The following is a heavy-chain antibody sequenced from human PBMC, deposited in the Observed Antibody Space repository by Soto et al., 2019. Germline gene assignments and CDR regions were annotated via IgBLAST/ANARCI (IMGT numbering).Heavy chain of an antibody. CDR1: GFSLSTSGVD. J-gene: IGHJ4*02. V-gene: IGHV2-5*02. D-gene: IGHD6-6*01. CDR2: IYWDDDK. CDR3: AHRPPYSNSPEYFFDY. Sequence: QITLKESGPTLVKPTQTLTLTCTFSGFSLSTSGVDVGWIRQPPGKALEWIALIYWDDDKRYMTSLKSRLTITTGTSNNQIVLTMTNMDPLKTDTYYCAHRPPYSNSPEYFFDYWGQGTLVTVSS.